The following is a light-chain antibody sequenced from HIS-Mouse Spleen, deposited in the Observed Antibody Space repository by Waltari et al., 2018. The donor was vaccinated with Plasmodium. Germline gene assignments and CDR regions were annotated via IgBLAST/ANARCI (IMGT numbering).Light chain of an antibody. J-gene: IGLJ1*01. Sequence: QSALTQPASVSGSPGQSITISCTGTSSDVGSYNLVSWYQQHPGKAPKLLIYEGSKRPSGVSNRFHGSKSGNTASLTSSGLQAEDEADYYCCSYAGSSTYVFGTGTKVTVL. CDR2: EGS. V-gene: IGLV2-23*01. CDR1: SSDVGSYNL. CDR3: CSYAGSSTYV.